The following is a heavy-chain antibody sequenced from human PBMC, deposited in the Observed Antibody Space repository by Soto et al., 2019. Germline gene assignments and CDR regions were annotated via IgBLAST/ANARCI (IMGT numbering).Heavy chain of an antibody. Sequence: ASVKVSCKASGGTFSSYAISWVRQAPGQGLEWMGGIIPIFGTANYAQKFQGRVTITADESTSTAYMELSSLRSEDTAVYYCASWYYYGSGTYYYYGMDVWGQGTTVTVPS. CDR1: GGTFSSYA. CDR2: IIPIFGTA. D-gene: IGHD3-10*01. J-gene: IGHJ6*02. CDR3: ASWYYYGSGTYYYYGMDV. V-gene: IGHV1-69*13.